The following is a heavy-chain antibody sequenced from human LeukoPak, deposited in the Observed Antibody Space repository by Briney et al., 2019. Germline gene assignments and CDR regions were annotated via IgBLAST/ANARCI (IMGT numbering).Heavy chain of an antibody. CDR3: ARDYSRDGYNMFDY. CDR2: IYYSGTT. V-gene: IGHV4-39*07. Sequence: SETLSLTCSVSGGSISSRSYHWTWIRQSPGEGLEWIGNIYYSGTTYYKPSLKSRLTISVDTSKNQFSLKLSSVTAADTAVYYCARDYSRDGYNMFDYWGQGTLVTVSS. J-gene: IGHJ4*02. D-gene: IGHD5-24*01. CDR1: GGSISSRSYH.